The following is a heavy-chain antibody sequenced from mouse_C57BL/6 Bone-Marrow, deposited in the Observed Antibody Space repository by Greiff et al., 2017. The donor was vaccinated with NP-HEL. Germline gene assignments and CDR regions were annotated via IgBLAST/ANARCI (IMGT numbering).Heavy chain of an antibody. J-gene: IGHJ2*01. D-gene: IGHD1-1*01. CDR1: GFTFSSYA. CDR2: ISDGGSYT. CDR3: ARETTVVAVDY. Sequence: EVKVEESGGGLVKPGGSLKLSCAASGFTFSSYAMSWVRQTPEKRLEWVATISDGGSYTYYPDNVKGRFTISRDNAKNNLYLQMSHLKSEDTAMYYCARETTVVAVDYWGQGTTLTVSS. V-gene: IGHV5-4*01.